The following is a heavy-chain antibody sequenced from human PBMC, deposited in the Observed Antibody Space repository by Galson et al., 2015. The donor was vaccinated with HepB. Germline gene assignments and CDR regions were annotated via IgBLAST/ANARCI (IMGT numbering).Heavy chain of an antibody. CDR2: ISAYNGNT. CDR3: ARDLWLAARAGYFDY. CDR1: GYTFTSYG. V-gene: IGHV1-18*01. Sequence: SVKVSCKASGYTFTSYGISWVRQAPGQGLEWMGWISAYNGNTNYAQKLQGRVTMTTDTSTSTAYMELRSLRSEDTAVYYCARDLWLAARAGYFDYWGQGTLVTVSS. J-gene: IGHJ4*02. D-gene: IGHD6-6*01.